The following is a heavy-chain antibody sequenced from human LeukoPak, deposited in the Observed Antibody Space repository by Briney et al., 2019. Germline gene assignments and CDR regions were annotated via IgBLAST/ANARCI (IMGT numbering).Heavy chain of an antibody. CDR2: LYYSGST. CDR1: GGSISTYY. CDR3: ARVRGTFDTD. J-gene: IGHJ1*01. Sequence: PSETLSLTCTVSGGSISTYYWSWIRQPPGKGLEWIGYLYYSGSTTYSPSLKSRVTMSVDTSKSQFSLKLNSVTAADTAIYYCARVRGTFDTDWGQGTLVTVSS. D-gene: IGHD3-16*01. V-gene: IGHV4-59*01.